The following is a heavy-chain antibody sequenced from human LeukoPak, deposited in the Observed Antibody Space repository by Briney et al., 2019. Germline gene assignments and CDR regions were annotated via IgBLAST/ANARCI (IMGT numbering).Heavy chain of an antibody. J-gene: IGHJ3*02. CDR1: GYSISSGYY. CDR2: IYHSGST. V-gene: IGHV4-38-2*01. CDR3: ARQIVVVPRVAFDI. Sequence: SETLSLTCAVSGYSISSGYYWGWIRQPPGKGLEWIGSIYHSGSTYYNPSLKSRVTISVDTSKNQFSLKLSSVTAADTAVYYCARQIVVVPRVAFDIWGQGTWSPSLQ. D-gene: IGHD2-2*01.